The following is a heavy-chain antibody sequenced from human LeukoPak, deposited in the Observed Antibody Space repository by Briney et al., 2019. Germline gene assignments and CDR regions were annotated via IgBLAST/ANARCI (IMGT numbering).Heavy chain of an antibody. J-gene: IGHJ4*02. CDR1: KFSFSSHD. D-gene: IGHD3-9*01. CDR3: AKGGRAWLVRCFDY. Sequence: PGGSLRLSCAASKFSFSSHDMSYFRQAPGKGLEWVSAISGSGHTTFYADSVKGRFTISRDNSKNTLYLQMNSLRAADTAIYYCAKGGRAWLVRCFDYWGQGTLVTVSS. V-gene: IGHV3-23*01. CDR2: ISGSGHTT.